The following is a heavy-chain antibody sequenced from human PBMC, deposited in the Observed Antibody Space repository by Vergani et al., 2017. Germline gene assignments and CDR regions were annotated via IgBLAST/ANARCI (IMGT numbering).Heavy chain of an antibody. Sequence: QVQLQESGPGLVKPSETLSLTCTVSGGSISSYYWSWIRQPPGKGLEWIGYIYYSGSTNYNPSLKSRVTISVDTSKNQFSLKLSSVTAADTAVYYCARGGGDGATDLDYGWFDPWGQGTLVTVSS. CDR3: ARGGGDGATDLDYGWFDP. CDR1: GGSISSYY. V-gene: IGHV4-59*01. CDR2: IYYSGST. D-gene: IGHD1-26*01. J-gene: IGHJ5*02.